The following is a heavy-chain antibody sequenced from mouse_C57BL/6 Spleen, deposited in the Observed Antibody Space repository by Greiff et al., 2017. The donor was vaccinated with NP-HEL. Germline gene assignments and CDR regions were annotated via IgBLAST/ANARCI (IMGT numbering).Heavy chain of an antibody. V-gene: IGHV1-50*01. CDR3: ARGDYYYGSSWCAY. CDR1: GYTFTSYW. CDR2: IDPSDSYT. J-gene: IGHJ3*01. Sequence: QVQLQQPGAELVKPGASVKLSCKASGYTFTSYWMQWVKQRPGQGLEWIGEIDPSDSYTNYNQKFKGKATLTVDPSSSTAYMQLSSLTSEDSAVYYCARGDYYYGSSWCAYWGQGTLVTVSA. D-gene: IGHD1-1*01.